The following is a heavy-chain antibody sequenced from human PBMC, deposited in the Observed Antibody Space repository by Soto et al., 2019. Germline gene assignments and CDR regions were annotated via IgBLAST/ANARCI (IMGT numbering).Heavy chain of an antibody. V-gene: IGHV1-69*13. D-gene: IGHD3-10*01. CDR1: GVTFSSYA. CDR3: ARRAGQQGFDY. Sequence: GASVKVSCKASGVTFSSYAISWVRQAPGQGLEWMGGIIPIFGTANYAQKFQGRVTITADESTSTAYMELSSLRSEDTAVYYCARRAGQQGFDYWGQGTLVTVSS. J-gene: IGHJ4*02. CDR2: IIPIFGTA.